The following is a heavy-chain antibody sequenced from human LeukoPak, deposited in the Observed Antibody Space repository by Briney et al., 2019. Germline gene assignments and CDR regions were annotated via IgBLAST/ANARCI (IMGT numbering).Heavy chain of an antibody. CDR1: GGSISSGSYY. J-gene: IGHJ4*02. V-gene: IGHV4-61*02. Sequence: SETLSLTCTVSGGSISSGSYYWSWIRQPAGKGLEWIGRIYTSGSTNYNPSLKSRVTISVDTSKNQFSLKLSSVTAADTAVYYCAREYDILTGYYDYWGQGTLVTVSS. CDR2: IYTSGST. CDR3: AREYDILTGYYDY. D-gene: IGHD3-9*01.